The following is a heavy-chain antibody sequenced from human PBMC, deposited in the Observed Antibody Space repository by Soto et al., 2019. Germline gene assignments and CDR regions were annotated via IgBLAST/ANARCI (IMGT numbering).Heavy chain of an antibody. D-gene: IGHD3-22*01. V-gene: IGHV4-39*01. CDR1: GGSISSSSYY. CDR3: NYYDSSGYWDLYGMDV. J-gene: IGHJ6*02. Sequence: QLQLQESGPGLVKPSETLSLTCTVSGGSISSSSYYWGWIRQPPGKGLEWIGSIYYSGSTYYNPSLKSRVTISVDTSKNQFSLKLSSVTAADTAVYYCNYYDSSGYWDLYGMDVWGQGTTVTVSS. CDR2: IYYSGST.